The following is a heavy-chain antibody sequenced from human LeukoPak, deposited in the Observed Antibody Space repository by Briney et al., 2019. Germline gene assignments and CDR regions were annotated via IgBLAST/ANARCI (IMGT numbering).Heavy chain of an antibody. J-gene: IGHJ4*02. CDR3: ARLNLGYSGYDIDY. CDR2: IIPILGIA. V-gene: IGHV1-69*04. CDR1: GGTFSSYA. Sequence: PAASVKVSCKASGGTFSSYAISWVRQAPGQGLEWMGRIIPILGIANYAQKFQGRVTITADKSTSTAYMELSSLRSEDTAVYYCARLNLGYSGYDIDYWGQGTLVTVSS. D-gene: IGHD5-12*01.